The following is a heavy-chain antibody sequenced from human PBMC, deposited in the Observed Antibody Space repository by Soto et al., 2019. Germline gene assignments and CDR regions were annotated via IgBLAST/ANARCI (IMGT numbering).Heavy chain of an antibody. CDR2: IYYSGGA. D-gene: IGHD2-21*02. CDR1: GDSIGNRSYY. J-gene: IGHJ4*02. V-gene: IGHV4-39*01. Sequence: SETLSLTCTVTGDSIGNRSYYWGWIRQRPVKGLEWIGSIYYSGGAYNNPSLNSRVSMSVDTSTNQFSLKLRSVTAADTALYYCARQRTSVVTQAYFDSWGQGSLLTASS. CDR3: ARQRTSVVTQAYFDS.